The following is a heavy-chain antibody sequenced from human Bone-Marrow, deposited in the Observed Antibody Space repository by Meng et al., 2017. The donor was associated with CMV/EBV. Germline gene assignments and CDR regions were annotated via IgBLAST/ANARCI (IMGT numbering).Heavy chain of an antibody. CDR2: IYYSGST. J-gene: IGHJ3*02. CDR3: ARDKGDGYIGGRFDI. V-gene: IGHV4-30-4*08. CDR1: GGSISSGDYY. Sequence: QVQLQESGPGLVXPXXXXXLTXTXXGGSISSGDYYWSWIRQPPGKGLEWIGYIYYSGSTYYNPSLKSRVTISVDTSKNQFSLKLSSVTAADTAVYYCARDKGDGYIGGRFDIWGQGTMVTVSS. D-gene: IGHD5-24*01.